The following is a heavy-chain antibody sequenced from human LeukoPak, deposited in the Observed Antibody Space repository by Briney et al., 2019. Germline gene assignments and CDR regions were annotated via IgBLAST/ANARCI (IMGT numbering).Heavy chain of an antibody. Sequence: SQTLSLTCAISGDSVSSNSAAWTWIRQSPSRGLEWLGRTYYRSKWYNDYAVSVKSRITINPDTSKNQFSLQLNSVTPEDTAVYYCARDRCSGGSCYSWFDPWGQGTLVTVSS. CDR3: ARDRCSGGSCYSWFDP. V-gene: IGHV6-1*01. J-gene: IGHJ5*02. D-gene: IGHD2-15*01. CDR1: GDSVSSNSAA. CDR2: TYYRSKWYN.